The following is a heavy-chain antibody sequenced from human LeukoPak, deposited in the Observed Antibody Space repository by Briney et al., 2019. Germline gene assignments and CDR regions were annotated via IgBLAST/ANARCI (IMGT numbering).Heavy chain of an antibody. CDR1: GGSISSSN. J-gene: IGHJ4*02. Sequence: ETLSLTCAVSGGSISSSNWWNWVRQAPGKGLEWVSYISSSSSTIYYADSVKGRFTISRDNAKNSLYLQMNSLRAEDTAVYYCAGYGSGSFWGQGTLVTVSS. V-gene: IGHV3-48*04. CDR2: ISSSSSTI. CDR3: AGYGSGSF. D-gene: IGHD3-10*01.